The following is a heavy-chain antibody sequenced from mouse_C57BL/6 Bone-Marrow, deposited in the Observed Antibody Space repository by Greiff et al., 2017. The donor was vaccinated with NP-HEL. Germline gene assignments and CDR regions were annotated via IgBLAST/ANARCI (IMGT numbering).Heavy chain of an antibody. CDR1: GFTFSDAW. J-gene: IGHJ3*01. Sequence: EVNLVESGGGLVQPGGSMKLSCAASGFTFSDAWMDWVRQSPEKGLEWVAEIRNKANNHATYYAESVKGRFTISRDDSKSSVYLQMNSLRAEDTGIYYCTYILFYYYGSTWFAYWGQGTLVTVSA. V-gene: IGHV6-6*01. D-gene: IGHD1-1*01. CDR3: TYILFYYYGSTWFAY. CDR2: IRNKANNHAT.